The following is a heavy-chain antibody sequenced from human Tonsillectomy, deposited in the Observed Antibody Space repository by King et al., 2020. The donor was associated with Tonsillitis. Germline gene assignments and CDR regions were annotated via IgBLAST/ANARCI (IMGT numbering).Heavy chain of an antibody. CDR1: GYTFTSYG. D-gene: IGHD5-12*01. CDR3: ARTPVSRGYSGYDPDYGDSLYWFDP. V-gene: IGHV1-18*01. CDR2: ISAYNGNT. J-gene: IGHJ5*02. Sequence: MQLVQSGAEVKKPGASVKVSCKASGYTFTSYGISWVRQAPGQGLEWMGWISAYNGNTNYAQKLQGRVTMTTDTYTSTAYMELRSLSSDDTAVYYCARTPVSRGYSGYDPDYGDSLYWFDPWGQGTLVTVSS.